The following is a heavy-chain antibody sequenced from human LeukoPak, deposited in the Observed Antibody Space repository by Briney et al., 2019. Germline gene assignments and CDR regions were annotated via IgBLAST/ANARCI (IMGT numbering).Heavy chain of an antibody. J-gene: IGHJ6*03. CDR2: ISSNGGST. CDR3: ARDGGYCSSTSCLPPSGYMDV. CDR1: GFTFSSYA. D-gene: IGHD2-2*01. Sequence: GGSLGLSCAASGFTFSSYAMHWVRQAPGKGLEYVSAISSNGGSTYYANSVKGRFTISGDNSKNTLYLQMGSLRAEDMAVYYCARDGGYCSSTSCLPPSGYMDVWGKGTTVAVSS. V-gene: IGHV3-64*01.